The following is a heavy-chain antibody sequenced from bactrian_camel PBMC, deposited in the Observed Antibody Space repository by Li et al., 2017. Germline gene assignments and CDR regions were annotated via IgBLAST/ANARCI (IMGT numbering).Heavy chain of an antibody. V-gene: IGHV3S40*01. CDR3: ARGIFT. Sequence: DVQLVESGGGTVQAGGSLRLSCATSGDTDNLDYMGWYRDAPGKGREGVSSLYIEGGSTAYIDSVRGRLTMSRDNAKNTLYLQMNSLKPDDTAMYYCARGIFTWGQGTQVTVS. CDR1: GDTDNLDY. CDR2: LYIEGGST. J-gene: IGHJ4*01.